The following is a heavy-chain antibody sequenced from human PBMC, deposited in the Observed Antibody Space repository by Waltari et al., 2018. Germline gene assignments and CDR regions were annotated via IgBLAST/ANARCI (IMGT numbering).Heavy chain of an antibody. J-gene: IGHJ6*02. V-gene: IGHV1-69*01. CDR3: ARDSGTGTAIYGMDV. Sequence: QVQLVQSGTKVKKPGSSVKVSCKASGGTFSSYAITWVRQAPGQGLEWMGGIIPIFDTANYSQNFQVIVTITADESTSTAYMELSGLRSEDTAVYYCARDSGTGTAIYGMDVWGQGTTVIVSS. D-gene: IGHD1-1*01. CDR1: GGTFSSYA. CDR2: IIPIFDTA.